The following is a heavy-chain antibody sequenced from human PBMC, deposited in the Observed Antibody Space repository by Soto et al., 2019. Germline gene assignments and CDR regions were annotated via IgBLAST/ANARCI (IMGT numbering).Heavy chain of an antibody. CDR3: SRDRETRAAGTRPSHTFDY. CDR1: GFTFSSYA. V-gene: IGHV3-30-3*01. J-gene: IGHJ4*02. D-gene: IGHD6-13*01. CDR2: ISYDGSNK. Sequence: GGSLRLSCAASGFTFSSYAMHWVRQAPGKGLEWVAVISYDGSNKYYADTEKGRFTISRDNSKNTLYLQMNSLRAEDTAVYFCSRDRETRAAGTRPSHTFDYWGQGTLVTVSS.